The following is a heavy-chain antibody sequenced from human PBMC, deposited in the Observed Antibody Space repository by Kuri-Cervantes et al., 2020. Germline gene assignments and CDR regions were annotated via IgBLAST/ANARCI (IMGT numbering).Heavy chain of an antibody. CDR3: AKGPRGHYYMDV. J-gene: IGHJ6*03. D-gene: IGHD3-10*01. CDR1: GYTFTSYA. Sequence: ASVKVSCKASGYTFTSYAMHWVRQAPGQRLEWMGWINAGNGNTKYSQKFQGRVTITRDTSASTAYMELSSLRSEDTALYYCAKGPRGHYYMDVWGKGTTVTVSS. CDR2: INAGNGNT. V-gene: IGHV1-3*01.